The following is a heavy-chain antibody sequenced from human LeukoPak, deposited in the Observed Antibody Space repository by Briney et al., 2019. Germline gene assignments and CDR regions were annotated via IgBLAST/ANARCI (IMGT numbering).Heavy chain of an antibody. Sequence: GGSLRPSCAAPGFTFSSYWMYGVRQAPGKGLVWVSRIISDGSSTSYADSVKGRFTISRDNAKNTLYLQMNSLRPEDTAVYYCATIAAAGEYFDYWGQGTLVTVSS. J-gene: IGHJ4*02. V-gene: IGHV3-74*01. CDR2: IISDGSST. D-gene: IGHD6-13*01. CDR1: GFTFSSYW. CDR3: ATIAAAGEYFDY.